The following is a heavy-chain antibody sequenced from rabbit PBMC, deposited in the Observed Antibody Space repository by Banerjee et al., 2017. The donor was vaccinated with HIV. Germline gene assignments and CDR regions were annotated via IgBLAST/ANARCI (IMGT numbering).Heavy chain of an antibody. Sequence: QQQLVESGGGLVKPGASLTLTCKASGFSFSNGYGMCWVRQAPGKGLEWIACIYTGSSEWTAYASWAKGRFTISKTSSTTVTLQMTSLTAADTATYFCAREGLGADSFFLWGPGTLVTVS. CDR2: IYTGSSEWT. D-gene: IGHD4-2*01. J-gene: IGHJ6*01. CDR3: AREGLGADSFFL. CDR1: GFSFSNGYG. V-gene: IGHV1S45*01.